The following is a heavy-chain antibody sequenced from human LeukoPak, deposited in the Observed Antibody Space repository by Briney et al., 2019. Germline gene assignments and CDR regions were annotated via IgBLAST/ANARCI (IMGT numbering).Heavy chain of an antibody. CDR1: GFTFTSYA. D-gene: IGHD3-10*02. CDR2: ISGSGGST. CDR3: VRSITMFQY. V-gene: IGHV3-23*01. Sequence: QPGGSLRLSCAASGFTFTSYAMTWVRQAPGKGLEWVSSISGSGGSTYYADSVQGRFTISRDNAKNSLYLQMNSLRAEDTALYYCVRSITMFQYWGQGTLVTVSS. J-gene: IGHJ1*01.